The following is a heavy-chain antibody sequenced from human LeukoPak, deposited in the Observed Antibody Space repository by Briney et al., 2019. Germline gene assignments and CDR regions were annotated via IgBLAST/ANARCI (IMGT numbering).Heavy chain of an antibody. D-gene: IGHD3-10*01. CDR2: ISSSGSTI. J-gene: IGHJ5*02. CDR3: ARGAPASYYYGSGSPQGLDP. Sequence: GGSLRLSCAASGFTFSSYEMNWVRQAPGKGLEWVSYISSSGSTIYYADSVKGRFTISRDNAKNSLYLQMNSLRAEDTAVYYCARGAPASYYYGSGSPQGLDPWSQGTLVTVSS. CDR1: GFTFSSYE. V-gene: IGHV3-48*03.